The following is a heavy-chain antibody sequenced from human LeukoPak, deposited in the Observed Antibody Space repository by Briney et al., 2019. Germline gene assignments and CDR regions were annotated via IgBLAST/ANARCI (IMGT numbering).Heavy chain of an antibody. CDR2: IRYDGSNK. CDR1: GFTFSSYG. Sequence: PGGSLRLSCAASGFTFSSYGMHWVRQAPGKGLEWAAFIRYDGSNKYYADSVKGRFTISRDNSKNTLYLQMNSLRAEDTAVYYCAKDLSPLVVPAAIRYYFDYWGQGTLVTVSS. CDR3: AKDLSPLVVPAAIRYYFDY. D-gene: IGHD2-2*02. J-gene: IGHJ4*02. V-gene: IGHV3-30*02.